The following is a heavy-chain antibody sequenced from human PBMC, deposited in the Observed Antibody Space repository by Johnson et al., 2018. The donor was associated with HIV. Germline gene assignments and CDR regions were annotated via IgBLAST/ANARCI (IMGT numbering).Heavy chain of an antibody. D-gene: IGHD1-26*01. V-gene: IGHV3-30-3*02. Sequence: QVQLVESGGGVVQPGRSLRLSCAASGFTFSSYAMHWVRKAPGKGLEWVAVISYDGSNKYYADSVKGGFTISRDESKNTLYLQINSLSAEDTAVYYCAKDPFTEREDDAFDIWGQGTMVTVSS. CDR2: ISYDGSNK. J-gene: IGHJ3*02. CDR3: AKDPFTEREDDAFDI. CDR1: GFTFSSYA.